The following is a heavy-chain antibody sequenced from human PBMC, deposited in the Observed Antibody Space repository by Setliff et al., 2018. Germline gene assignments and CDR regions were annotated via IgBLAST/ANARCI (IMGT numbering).Heavy chain of an antibody. CDR2: IYSSGST. CDR3: STSIAARYYYYYMDV. J-gene: IGHJ6*03. D-gene: IGHD6-6*01. CDR1: GGSISSGDYY. Sequence: SETLSLTCTVSGGSISSGDYYWSWIRQPPGKGLEWIGYIYSSGSTYYNPSLKSRVSISVDTSKNQFSLKLSSVTAADTAVYYCSTSIAARYYYYYMDVWGKGTTVTVSS. V-gene: IGHV4-30-4*08.